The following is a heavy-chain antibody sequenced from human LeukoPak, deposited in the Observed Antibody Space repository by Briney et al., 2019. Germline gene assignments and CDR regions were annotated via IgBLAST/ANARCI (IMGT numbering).Heavy chain of an antibody. CDR3: ASLSGDIVVVPPDY. Sequence: GGSLRLSCAASGFTVSDNYMSWVRQAPGKGLEWVAVISYDGSNKYYADSVKGRFTISRDNSKNTLYLQMNSLRAEDTAVYYCASLSGDIVVVPPDYWGQGTLVTVSS. J-gene: IGHJ4*02. CDR2: ISYDGSNK. V-gene: IGHV3-30-3*01. D-gene: IGHD2-2*01. CDR1: GFTVSDNY.